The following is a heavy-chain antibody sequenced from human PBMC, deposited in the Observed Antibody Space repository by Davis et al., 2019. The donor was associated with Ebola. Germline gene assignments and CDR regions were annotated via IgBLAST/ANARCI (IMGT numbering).Heavy chain of an antibody. J-gene: IGHJ6*02. CDR2: ISSSSSYI. CDR1: GFTFSSYS. V-gene: IGHV3-21*01. CDR3: ARGTYRMDV. Sequence: GESLKISCAASGFTFSSYSMNWVRQAPGKGLEWVSSISSSSSYIYYADSVKGRFTISRDNAKNSLYLQMNSLRAEDTAVYYCARGTYRMDVWGQGTTVTVSS.